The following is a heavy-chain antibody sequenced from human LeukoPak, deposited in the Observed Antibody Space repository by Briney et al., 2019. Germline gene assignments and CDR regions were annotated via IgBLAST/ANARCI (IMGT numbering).Heavy chain of an antibody. Sequence: GGSLRLSCAASGFTFSNAWMSWVRQAPGKGLEWVGRVKSKTYGGTIDYAAPVKGRFTISRDDSKNTLYLQMNSLKTEDTAVYYCTKFDYAAFEYWGQGALVTVSS. J-gene: IGHJ4*02. D-gene: IGHD4-17*01. V-gene: IGHV3-15*01. CDR3: TKFDYAAFEY. CDR2: VKSKTYGGTI. CDR1: GFTFSNAW.